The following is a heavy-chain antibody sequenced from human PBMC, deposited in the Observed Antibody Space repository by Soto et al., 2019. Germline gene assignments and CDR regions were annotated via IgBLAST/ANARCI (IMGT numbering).Heavy chain of an antibody. V-gene: IGHV1-69*08. CDR1: GGTFSSYT. Sequence: QVQLVQSGAEVKKPGSSVKVSCKASGGTFSSYTISWVRQAPGQGLEWMGRIIPILGIANYAQKFQGRVTITADKSTSTDYMELSSLRSEDTAVYYCARDIVTMVRGANNWFDPWGQGTLVTVSS. D-gene: IGHD3-10*01. CDR2: IIPILGIA. J-gene: IGHJ5*02. CDR3: ARDIVTMVRGANNWFDP.